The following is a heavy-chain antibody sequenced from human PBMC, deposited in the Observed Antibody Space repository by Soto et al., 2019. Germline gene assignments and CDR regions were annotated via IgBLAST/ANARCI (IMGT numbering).Heavy chain of an antibody. CDR2: IWYDGSNK. CDR1: GFTFSSYG. J-gene: IGHJ6*02. V-gene: IGHV3-33*01. Sequence: GGSLRLSCAASGFTFSSYGMHWVRQAPGKGLEWVAVIWYDGSNKYYADSVKGRFTISRDNSKNTLYLQMNSLRAEDTAVYYCARDCTNGYYVGDFLIYGMDVWGQGSTVTGS. CDR3: ARDCTNGYYVGDFLIYGMDV. D-gene: IGHD3-10*02.